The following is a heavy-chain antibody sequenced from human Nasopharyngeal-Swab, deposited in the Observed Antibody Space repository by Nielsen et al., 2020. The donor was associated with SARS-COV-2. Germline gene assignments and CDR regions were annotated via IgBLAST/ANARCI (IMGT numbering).Heavy chain of an antibody. Sequence: LRLSCTVSGGSINGGDYYWSWIRLPAGEGLEWIGLISASGTTNYNPSPKSRVTISMDTSKSQLSLKLYSATAAETAVYYCAREGRYYDRSAYNHYYFDSWGQGTLVTVSS. CDR3: AREGRYYDRSAYNHYYFDS. D-gene: IGHD3-22*01. CDR2: ISASGTT. J-gene: IGHJ4*02. CDR1: GGSINGGDYY. V-gene: IGHV4-61*02.